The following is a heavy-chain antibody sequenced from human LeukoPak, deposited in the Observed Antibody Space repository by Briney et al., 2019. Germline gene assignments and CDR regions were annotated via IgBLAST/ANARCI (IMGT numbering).Heavy chain of an antibody. CDR1: GFTFDDYA. CDR3: AKDMGDSSGYFYV. Sequence: GGSLRLFCAASGFTFDDYAMHWVGQAPGKGLEWVSLISGDGGSTYYADSVKGRFTISRDNSKNSLYLQMNSLRTEDTALYYCAKDMGDSSGYFYVWGQGTLVTVSS. J-gene: IGHJ4*02. V-gene: IGHV3-43*02. D-gene: IGHD3-22*01. CDR2: ISGDGGST.